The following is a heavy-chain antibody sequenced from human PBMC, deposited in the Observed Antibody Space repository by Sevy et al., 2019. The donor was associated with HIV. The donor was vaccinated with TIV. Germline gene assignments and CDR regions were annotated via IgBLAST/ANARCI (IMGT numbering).Heavy chain of an antibody. Sequence: GGSLRLSCAASGFTFNNFAMSWIRQAPGKGLEWVSSISIGGGQTYYADSVRGRFIISRDNSRNTLYVEMNSLRAEDTAIYYCAKGGGMTTVALSGFDIWGQGTTVTFSS. CDR1: GFTFNNFA. CDR3: AKGGGMTTVALSGFDI. J-gene: IGHJ3*02. D-gene: IGHD4-4*01. V-gene: IGHV3-23*01. CDR2: ISIGGGQT.